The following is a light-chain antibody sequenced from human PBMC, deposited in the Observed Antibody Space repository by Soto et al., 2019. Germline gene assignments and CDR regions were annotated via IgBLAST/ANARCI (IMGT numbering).Light chain of an antibody. V-gene: IGKV1-12*01. J-gene: IGKJ5*01. CDR2: DAS. Sequence: DLQMTQSPSSVSASVGDRVTITCRSSQGISRLLVWYQQQPGKAPRLLIYDASTLQSGVPSRFSGSVSGTDFTLNLSSLQPEDFATYYRLQVNSFPITFGQGTRLEI. CDR3: LQVNSFPIT. CDR1: QGISRL.